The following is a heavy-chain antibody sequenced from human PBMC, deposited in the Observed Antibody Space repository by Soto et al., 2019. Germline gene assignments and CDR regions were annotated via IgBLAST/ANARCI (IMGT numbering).Heavy chain of an antibody. V-gene: IGHV1-69*01. J-gene: IGHJ6*02. CDR1: GGTFNNYA. Sequence: ASVKVSCKASGGTFNNYAVSWVRQAPGQGLEWMGGIIPMFETVNYAQRFQGRLTIAADESTSTAYMELTSLTSADTAIYFCARGLRTGNYGMDVWGQGTTVTVSS. CDR2: IIPMFETV. CDR3: ARGLRTGNYGMDV. D-gene: IGHD2-15*01.